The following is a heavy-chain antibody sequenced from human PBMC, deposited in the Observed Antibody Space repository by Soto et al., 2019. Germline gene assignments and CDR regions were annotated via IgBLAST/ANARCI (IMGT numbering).Heavy chain of an antibody. D-gene: IGHD2-2*01. CDR2: IKHDGSEK. CDR1: GFTFSSYG. V-gene: IGHV3-7*01. CDR3: AREGISSLYYYYMDV. J-gene: IGHJ6*03. Sequence: GGSLRLSCAASGFTFSSYGMSWVRQAPGKGLEWVSNIKHDGSEKYYVDSVKGRFTISRDNAKNSLYLQMNSLRAEDTAVYYCAREGISSLYYYYMDVWGKGTTVTVSS.